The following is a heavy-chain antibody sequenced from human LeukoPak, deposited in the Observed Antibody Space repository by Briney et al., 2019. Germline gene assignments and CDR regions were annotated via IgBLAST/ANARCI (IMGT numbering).Heavy chain of an antibody. CDR1: GGSFSGYY. D-gene: IGHD3-3*01. V-gene: IGHV4-34*01. Sequence: SETLSLTCAVYGGSFSGYYWSWIRQPPGKGLEWIGEINHSGSTNYNPPLKSRVTISVDTSKNQFSLKLSSVTAADTAVYYCARETYYDFWSGYMWGQGTLVTVSS. CDR2: INHSGST. J-gene: IGHJ4*02. CDR3: ARETYYDFWSGYM.